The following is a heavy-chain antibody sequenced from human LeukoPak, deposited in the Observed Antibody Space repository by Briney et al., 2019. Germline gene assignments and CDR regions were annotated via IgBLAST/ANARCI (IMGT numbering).Heavy chain of an antibody. D-gene: IGHD2-21*02. CDR2: IYYSGST. CDR3: ASGWTAILFDY. Sequence: PSETLSLTCTVSGGSISGYYWSWIQQPPGKGLEWIGYIYYSGSTSYNPSLKSRVTISVDTSKNQFSLNLRSVSAADTAVYYCASGWTAILFDYWGQGTLVTVSS. CDR1: GGSISGYY. V-gene: IGHV4-59*01. J-gene: IGHJ4*02.